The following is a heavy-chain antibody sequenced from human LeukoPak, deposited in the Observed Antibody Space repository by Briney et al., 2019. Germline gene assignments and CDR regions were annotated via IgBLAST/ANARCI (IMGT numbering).Heavy chain of an antibody. V-gene: IGHV4-59*11. CDR3: ARGPHSSSESLDY. Sequence: SETLSLTCTVSGGSIGSHYWSWIRQPPGKGLEWIGYIYYSGSTNYNPSLKSRVTISVDTSKNQFSLKLSSVTAADTAVYYCARGPHSSSESLDYWGQGTLVTVSS. CDR2: IYYSGST. CDR1: GGSIGSHY. J-gene: IGHJ4*02. D-gene: IGHD6-13*01.